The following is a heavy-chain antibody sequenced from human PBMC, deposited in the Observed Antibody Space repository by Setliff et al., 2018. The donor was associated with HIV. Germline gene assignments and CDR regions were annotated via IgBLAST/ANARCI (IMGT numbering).Heavy chain of an antibody. D-gene: IGHD2-15*01. CDR1: GGFISTYY. V-gene: IGHV4-59*01. CDR2: VFHDGSV. CDR3: ARDGGSLWRFDR. J-gene: IGHJ4*02. Sequence: PSETLSLTCTVSGGFISTYYWSWIRLPPGKGLEWVGYVFHDGSVDYNPSLKSRVTMSVDTAKNQFSLSLSSVTAADTAVYYCARDGGSLWRFDRWGQGTLVTVSS.